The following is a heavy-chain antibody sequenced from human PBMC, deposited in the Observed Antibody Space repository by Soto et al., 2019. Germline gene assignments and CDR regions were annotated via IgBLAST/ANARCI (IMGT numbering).Heavy chain of an antibody. Sequence: QITLKESGPTLVKPTQTLTLTCTFSGFSLSTSGVGVGWIRQPPGKALEWLALIYWDDDKRYSPSLKSRLTITKDTSKNQVVLTMTNMAPVDTATYYCAHRGYDSIGYSYYFDYWGQGTLVTVSS. J-gene: IGHJ4*02. CDR1: GFSLSTSGVG. CDR2: IYWDDDK. V-gene: IGHV2-5*02. D-gene: IGHD3-22*01. CDR3: AHRGYDSIGYSYYFDY.